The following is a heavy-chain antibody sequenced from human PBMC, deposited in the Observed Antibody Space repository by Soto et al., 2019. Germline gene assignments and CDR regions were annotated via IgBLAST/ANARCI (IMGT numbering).Heavy chain of an antibody. J-gene: IGHJ5*02. CDR3: ARERGADFWSGYSDRGWFDP. D-gene: IGHD3-3*01. Sequence: QLQLQESGSGLVKPSQTLSLTCAVSGGSISSGGYSWSWIRQPPGKGLEWIGYIYHSGSTYYNPSLKSRVTLSVDRSKNQFSLKLSSVTAADTAVYYCARERGADFWSGYSDRGWFDPWGQGTLVTVSS. CDR2: IYHSGST. CDR1: GGSISSGGYS. V-gene: IGHV4-30-2*01.